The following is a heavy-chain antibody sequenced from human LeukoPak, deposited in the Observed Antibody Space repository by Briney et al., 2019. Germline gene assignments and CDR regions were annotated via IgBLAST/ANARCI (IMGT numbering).Heavy chain of an antibody. D-gene: IGHD5/OR15-5a*01. J-gene: IGHJ6*02. CDR2: MNPNNGNT. Sequence: ASVKVSCKTSGYSFTSYDINWVRQAPGQGLEWMGWMNPNNGNTGYAQRFQGRVTLTRDTSISEAYMELNSLTFDDTAVYFCTRGGEFYDLMSYAMDVWGQGTTVTVSS. V-gene: IGHV1-8*01. CDR3: TRGGEFYDLMSYAMDV. CDR1: GYSFTSYD.